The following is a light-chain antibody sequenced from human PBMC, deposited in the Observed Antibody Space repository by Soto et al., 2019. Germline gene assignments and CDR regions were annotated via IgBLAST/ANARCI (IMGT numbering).Light chain of an antibody. CDR1: SSDVGGYNY. J-gene: IGLJ1*01. CDR2: EVN. V-gene: IGLV2-8*01. Sequence: QSALTQPPSASGSPGQSVTISCTGTSSDVGGYNYVSWYQQHPGKAPKLMIYEVNKRPSGVPDRFSGSKSSNTASLTVSGLQAEDEADYFCSSYTSSSTYVFGTGTKLTVL. CDR3: SSYTSSSTYV.